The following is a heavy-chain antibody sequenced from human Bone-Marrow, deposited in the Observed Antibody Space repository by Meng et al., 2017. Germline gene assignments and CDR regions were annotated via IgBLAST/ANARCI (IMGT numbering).Heavy chain of an antibody. J-gene: IGHJ4*02. V-gene: IGHV4-4*02. CDR2: FHHSGTT. D-gene: IGHD6-19*01. CDR3: AASPGWWRIDS. CDR1: GASVSSGYW. Sequence: VLLQRSGPGLVKPSGTLSLTCGVPGASVSSGYWWTWVRQPPGKGLEWIGEFHHSGTTNYNPSLRSRVTISVDTSKNQFSLRLTSVTAADTAVYYCAASPGWWRIDSWGQGTLVTVSS.